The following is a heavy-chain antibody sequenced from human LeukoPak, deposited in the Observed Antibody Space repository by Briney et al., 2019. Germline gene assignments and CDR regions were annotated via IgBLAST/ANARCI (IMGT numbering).Heavy chain of an antibody. D-gene: IGHD3-9*01. CDR2: ISSGDRT. J-gene: IGHJ4*02. Sequence: GGSVRVSCAASGFTFSSYGMDWVRQAPGKGLEWVAGISSGDRTFHAESVKGRFTISRDKSKDTLYLQMNSLRAEDTAVYYCAKDATASPYFHWFDNWGQGTQVIVSS. CDR3: AKDATASPYFHWFDN. V-gene: IGHV3-23*01. CDR1: GFTFSSYG.